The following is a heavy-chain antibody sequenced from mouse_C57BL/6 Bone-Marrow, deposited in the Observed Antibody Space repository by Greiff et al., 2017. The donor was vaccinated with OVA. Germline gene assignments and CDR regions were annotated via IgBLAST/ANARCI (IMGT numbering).Heavy chain of an antibody. D-gene: IGHD1-1*01. CDR3: ARYRYYGSSYKWYFDV. CDR1: GYSITSDY. V-gene: IGHV3-8*01. J-gene: IGHJ1*03. CDR2: ISYSGST. Sequence: EVKLQESGPGLAKPSQTLSLTCSVTGYSITSDYWNWIRKFPGNKLEYMGYISYSGSTYYNPSLKSRISITRDTSKNQYYLQLNSVTTEDTATYYCARYRYYGSSYKWYFDVWGTGTTVTVSS.